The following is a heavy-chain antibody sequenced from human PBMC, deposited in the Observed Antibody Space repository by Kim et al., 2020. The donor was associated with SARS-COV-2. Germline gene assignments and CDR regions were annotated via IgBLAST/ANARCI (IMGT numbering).Heavy chain of an antibody. J-gene: IGHJ6*02. CDR1: GFTFSSHP. V-gene: IGHV3-48*02. CDR3: ARDSRIAYGMDV. Sequence: GGSLRLSCATSGFTFSSHPMNWVRQAPGKGLEWVSYIGSSNKTIYYADSVKGRFTISRDNAKNSLYLQMNSLRDEDTAVYYCARDSRIAYGMDVWGQGTTVTVSS. CDR2: IGSSNKTI. D-gene: IGHD6-13*01.